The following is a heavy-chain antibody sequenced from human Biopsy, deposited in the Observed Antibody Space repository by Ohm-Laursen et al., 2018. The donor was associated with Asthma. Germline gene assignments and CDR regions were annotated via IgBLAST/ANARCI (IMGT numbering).Heavy chain of an antibody. V-gene: IGHV3-30*18. CDR2: VSYDGGVA. Sequence: SLRLSCAASVFVFRSHAMHWVRQAPGKGLEWVAVVSYDGGVAHYADSMKGRFTISRDNAKSTLYLQMNRLRTDDTAVYYCAKRRGYSDLTDFDHWGQGTLVTVSS. CDR1: VFVFRSHA. D-gene: IGHD3-3*01. CDR3: AKRRGYSDLTDFDH. J-gene: IGHJ4*02.